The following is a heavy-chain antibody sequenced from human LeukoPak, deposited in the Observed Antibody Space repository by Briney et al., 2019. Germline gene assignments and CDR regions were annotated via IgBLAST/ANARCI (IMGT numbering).Heavy chain of an antibody. J-gene: IGHJ4*02. CDR3: AQASLRFFDWSPDY. D-gene: IGHD3-9*01. CDR1: GFNVSSYA. V-gene: IGHV3-23*01. CDR2: ISGSSGRP. Sequence: GGSLRLSCAASGFNVSSYAVSWVRQAPGKGLEWVSTISGSSGRPYYADSVRGRFTSSRDSSKNTLSLQMNSLRAEDTAVYYCAQASLRFFDWSPDYWGQGTLVTVSS.